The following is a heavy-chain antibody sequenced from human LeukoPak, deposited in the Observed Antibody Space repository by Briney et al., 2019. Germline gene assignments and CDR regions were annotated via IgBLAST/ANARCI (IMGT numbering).Heavy chain of an antibody. V-gene: IGHV3-13*01. D-gene: IGHD3-22*01. CDR3: SRGRKYDSSGYPDY. CDR1: GFTFSSYG. J-gene: IGHJ4*02. CDR2: TGTSGDT. Sequence: GGSLRLSCAASGFTFSSYGMHWVRQAPGKGLEWVAGTGTSGDTYYAASVKGRFTISRENVKNSLYLQMNNLRAGDTAVYYCSRGRKYDSSGYPDYWGQGTRVTVSS.